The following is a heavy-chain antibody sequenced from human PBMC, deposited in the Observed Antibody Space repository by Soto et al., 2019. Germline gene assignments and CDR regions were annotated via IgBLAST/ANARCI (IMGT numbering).Heavy chain of an antibody. CDR2: ISTYNGNT. Sequence: QVQLVQSGAEVKKPGASVKVSCKASGYTFTSYGFTWVRQAPGQGLEWMGWISTYNGNTNYARKLQGRVTMTTYTSTSTAYMELRSLRSDDTAVYYCARTDTRPQDFDYWGQGTLVTVSS. CDR3: ARTDTRPQDFDY. V-gene: IGHV1-18*01. CDR1: GYTFTSYG. J-gene: IGHJ4*02. D-gene: IGHD1-26*01.